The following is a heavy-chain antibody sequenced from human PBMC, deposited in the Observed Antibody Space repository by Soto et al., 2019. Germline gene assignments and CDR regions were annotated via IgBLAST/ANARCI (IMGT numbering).Heavy chain of an antibody. CDR3: AKRAYYDSSAYYDY. V-gene: IGHV3-23*01. D-gene: IGHD3-22*01. J-gene: IGHJ4*02. CDR2: ISGSGSST. CDR1: GFTFSSYA. Sequence: LRLSCAASGFTFSSYAKSWVRQAPGKGLEWVSAISGSGSSTYYADSVKGRFTISRDNSKNTLYLQMNSLRAEDTAVYYCAKRAYYDSSAYYDYWGQGTLVTVSS.